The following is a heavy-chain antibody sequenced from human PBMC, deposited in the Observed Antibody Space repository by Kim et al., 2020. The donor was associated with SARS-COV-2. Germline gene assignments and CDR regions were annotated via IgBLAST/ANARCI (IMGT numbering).Heavy chain of an antibody. CDR2: INGGNGNT. CDR1: GYTFGTFS. Sequence: ASVKVSCKASGYTFGTFSLYWVRQAPGQRFEWMGWINGGNGNTRYSQNFQGRVTISRDTSASTSYMELSSLTSKDTAVYYCAREGSGSYNWFDPWGQGTLVTVSS. V-gene: IGHV1-3*01. D-gene: IGHD3-10*01. J-gene: IGHJ5*02. CDR3: AREGSGSYNWFDP.